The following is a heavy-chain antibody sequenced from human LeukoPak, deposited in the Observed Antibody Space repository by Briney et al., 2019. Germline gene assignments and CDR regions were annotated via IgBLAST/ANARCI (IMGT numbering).Heavy chain of an antibody. CDR3: ARDHRVRSLVLGEGGEFDY. J-gene: IGHJ4*02. CDR2: IYYSGST. D-gene: IGHD6-13*01. Sequence: SETLSLTCTVSGGSISSSSYYWGWIRQPPGKGLKWIGSIYYSGSTYYNPSLKSRVTISVDTSKNQFSLKLSSATAADTAVYYCARDHRVRSLVLGEGGEFDYWGQGTLVTVSS. CDR1: GGSISSSSYY. V-gene: IGHV4-39*07.